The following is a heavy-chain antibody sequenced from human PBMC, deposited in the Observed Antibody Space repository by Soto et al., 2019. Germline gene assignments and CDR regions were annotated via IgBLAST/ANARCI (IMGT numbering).Heavy chain of an antibody. V-gene: IGHV3-21*01. D-gene: IGHD5-18*01. CDR3: ARDQPGYSYGYGLGY. CDR2: ISISSSYI. J-gene: IGHJ4*02. Sequence: EVQLVESGGGLVKPGGSLRLSCAASGFTFSSYSMNWVRQAPGKGLEWVSSISISSSYIYYADSVKGRFTISRDNAQNTLYLQMNSLRAEDTAVYYCARDQPGYSYGYGLGYWGQGTLVTVSS. CDR1: GFTFSSYS.